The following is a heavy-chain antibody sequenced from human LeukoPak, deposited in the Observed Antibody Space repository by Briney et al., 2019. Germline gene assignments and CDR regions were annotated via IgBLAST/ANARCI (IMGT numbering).Heavy chain of an antibody. D-gene: IGHD3-10*01. CDR3: ARRYYYGSGSYRY. J-gene: IGHJ4*02. Sequence: PGGSLRLSCAASGFTFSNYAMHWVRQAPGKGLEWVAVISYDGSNKYYADSVKGRFTISRDNSKSTLYLQMNSLRAEDTAVYYCARRYYYGSGSYRYWGQGTLVTVSS. V-gene: IGHV3-30-3*01. CDR1: GFTFSNYA. CDR2: ISYDGSNK.